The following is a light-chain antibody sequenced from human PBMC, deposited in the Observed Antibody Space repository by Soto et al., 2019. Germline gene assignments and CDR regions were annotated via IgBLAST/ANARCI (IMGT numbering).Light chain of an antibody. CDR2: DAS. CDR3: QQHSDWPLT. CDR1: QSISSS. J-gene: IGKJ4*01. Sequence: ETVMTQSPATLSLSPGERATLSCRASQSISSSLAWYQQNPGQAPRLLIFDASNRATGIPVRFSGSGSGTDFTLTISSLEPDDFTVYYCQQHSDWPLTFGGGTKVDIK. V-gene: IGKV3-11*01.